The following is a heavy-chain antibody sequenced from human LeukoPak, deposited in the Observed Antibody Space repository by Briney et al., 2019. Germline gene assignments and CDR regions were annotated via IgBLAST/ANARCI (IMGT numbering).Heavy chain of an antibody. Sequence: GGSLRLSCAASGFTFSTYTMHWVRQAPGKGLEWVALISNDATNTDYADSVKGRFTISRDNSKNTLYLQMNSLRAEDTAVYYCAKDPFTYYYDSSAFDYWGQGTLVTVSS. CDR1: GFTFSTYT. D-gene: IGHD3-22*01. CDR3: AKDPFTYYYDSSAFDY. J-gene: IGHJ4*02. CDR2: ISNDATNT. V-gene: IGHV3-30*04.